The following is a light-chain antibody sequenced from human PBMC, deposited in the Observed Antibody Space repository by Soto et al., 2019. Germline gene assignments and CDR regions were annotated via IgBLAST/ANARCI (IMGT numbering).Light chain of an antibody. J-gene: IGLJ1*01. CDR2: EVN. CDR3: SSFTRSRTYV. V-gene: IGLV2-14*01. CDR1: SSDVGAYNF. Sequence: QSALTQPASVSGSPGQSITISCTGTSSDVGAYNFVSWYQQYPGKAPKVMIYEVNNRPSGVSNRFSGSKSGNTASLTISGLQAEDEADYYCSSFTRSRTYVFGSGTKVTVL.